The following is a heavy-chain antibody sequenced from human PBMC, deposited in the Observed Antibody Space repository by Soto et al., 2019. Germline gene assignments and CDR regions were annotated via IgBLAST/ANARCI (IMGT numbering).Heavy chain of an antibody. V-gene: IGHV3-21*03. CDR2: ISSTSIYK. J-gene: IGHJ4*02. CDR3: ARDLHSDSTGFGY. D-gene: IGHD3-22*01. Sequence: EVQLVESGGGLVKPGGSLRLSCAASGFTFSTYSMNWVRQAPGKGLEWVSTISSTSIYKYYADSVKGRFTISRDNAKNFLYLQMNSLVAADTSVYFCARDLHSDSTGFGYWGQGTLVNVSS. CDR1: GFTFSTYS.